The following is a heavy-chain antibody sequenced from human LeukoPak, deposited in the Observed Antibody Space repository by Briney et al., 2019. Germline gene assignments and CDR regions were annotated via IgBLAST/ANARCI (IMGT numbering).Heavy chain of an antibody. J-gene: IGHJ4*01. D-gene: IGHD6-13*01. CDR2: GYDGGRT. CDR1: GGSFSSGSYY. Sequence: SGTLSLTCTVSGGSFSSGSYYWSWIRQAPGQGLVWVGCGYDGGRTNYNPSIKRRATISVDTTKNQSSLKLSSGTAADTAVSYCERVHSSSRAGLDYGGQATLLTVPS. V-gene: IGHV4-61*01. CDR3: ERVHSSSRAGLDY.